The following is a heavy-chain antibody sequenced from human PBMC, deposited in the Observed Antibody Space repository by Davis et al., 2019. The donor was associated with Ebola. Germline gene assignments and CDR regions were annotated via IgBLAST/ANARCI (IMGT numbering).Heavy chain of an antibody. D-gene: IGHD4-17*01. CDR1: GFTFSSYS. CDR3: ARLPYGDYGVDY. CDR2: IYDSGFT. Sequence: ESLKISCAASGFTFSSYSMNWIRQPPGKGLEWIGYIYDSGFTNYNPSLKNRVTLLLDTSKNQFSLKLSSVTAADTAVYYCARLPYGDYGVDYWGQGTLVTVSS. V-gene: IGHV4-59*08. J-gene: IGHJ4*02.